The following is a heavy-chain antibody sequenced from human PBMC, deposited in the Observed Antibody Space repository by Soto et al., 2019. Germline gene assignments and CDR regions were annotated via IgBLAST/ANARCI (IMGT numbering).Heavy chain of an antibody. Sequence: EVQLLESGGGLVQPGGSLRLSCAASGFTFSSYAMSWVRQAPGKGLEWVSAISGSGGSSYYADSVKGRFTISRDNSKNTPYLQMNSLRAEDTAVYYCAKNPPHPYGDYVILIFDYWGQGTLVTVSS. V-gene: IGHV3-23*01. CDR1: GFTFSSYA. CDR2: ISGSGGSS. J-gene: IGHJ4*02. D-gene: IGHD4-17*01. CDR3: AKNPPHPYGDYVILIFDY.